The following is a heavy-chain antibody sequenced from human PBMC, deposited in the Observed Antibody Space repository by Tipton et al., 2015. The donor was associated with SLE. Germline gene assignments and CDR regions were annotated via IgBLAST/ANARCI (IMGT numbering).Heavy chain of an antibody. D-gene: IGHD2-21*01. CDR2: IYYSGST. J-gene: IGHJ3*02. Sequence: TLSLTCTVSGGSISSSSYYWGWIRQPPGKGLEWIGNIYYSGSTYYNPSLKSRVTISVDTSKNQFSLKLSSVTAADTAVYYCASQYCGGDCYSDDAFDIWGQGTMVTVSS. CDR1: GGSISSSSYY. CDR3: ASQYCGGDCYSDDAFDI. V-gene: IGHV4-39*07.